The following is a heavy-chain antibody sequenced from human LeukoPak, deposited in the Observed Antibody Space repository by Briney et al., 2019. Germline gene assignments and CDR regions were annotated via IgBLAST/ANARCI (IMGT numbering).Heavy chain of an antibody. CDR2: ISSSSSYI. Sequence: PGGSLRLSCAASGFTFSSYSMNWVRQAPGKGLEWVSSISSSSSYIYYADSVKGRFTISRDNAKNSLYLQMNSLRAEDTAVYYCARSSYYYDSSGYYFDAFDIWGQGTMVTVSS. J-gene: IGHJ3*02. D-gene: IGHD3-22*01. CDR3: ARSSYYYDSSGYYFDAFDI. V-gene: IGHV3-21*01. CDR1: GFTFSSYS.